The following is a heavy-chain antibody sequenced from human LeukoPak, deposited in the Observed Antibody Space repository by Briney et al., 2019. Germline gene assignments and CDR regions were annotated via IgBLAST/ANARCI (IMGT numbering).Heavy chain of an antibody. V-gene: IGHV3-7*01. CDR3: ARELSHWFFDV. J-gene: IGHJ2*01. CDR1: GFTFSGYW. CDR2: IKQDESET. Sequence: PGESLRLSCAASGFTFSGYWMSWVRQAPGKGLQWVANIKQDESETYYVDSMKGRFTISRDNAKNSLFLQMYSLRAEDTAVYFCARELSHWFFDVWGRGALVTVSS.